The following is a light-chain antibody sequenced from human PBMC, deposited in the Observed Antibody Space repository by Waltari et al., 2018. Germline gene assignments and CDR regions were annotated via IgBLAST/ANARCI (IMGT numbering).Light chain of an antibody. J-gene: IGKJ4*01. CDR1: QSVSNT. V-gene: IGKV3-15*01. CDR3: QQFNSWPFT. Sequence: ERVMTQSPATLSMSPGERATLSCRASQSVSNTLAWYQQKPGQAPRLLIYAASTRATGVPARFSGSRSGTEFTLTISSLQSEDFAVYYCQQFNSWPFTFGGGTRVEIK. CDR2: AAS.